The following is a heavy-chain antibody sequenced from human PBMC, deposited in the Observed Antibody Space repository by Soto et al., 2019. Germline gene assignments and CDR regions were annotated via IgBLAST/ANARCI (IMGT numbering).Heavy chain of an antibody. CDR3: ARAPWCSSTSCYRWFDP. V-gene: IGHV1-3*01. Sequence: GASVKVSCKASGYTFTSYAMHWVRQAPGQRLEWMGWINAGNGNTKYSQKFQGRVTITRDTSASTAYMELSSLRSEDTAVYYCARAPWCSSTSCYRWFDPWAQGTLVTVSS. CDR1: GYTFTSYA. J-gene: IGHJ5*02. CDR2: INAGNGNT. D-gene: IGHD2-2*01.